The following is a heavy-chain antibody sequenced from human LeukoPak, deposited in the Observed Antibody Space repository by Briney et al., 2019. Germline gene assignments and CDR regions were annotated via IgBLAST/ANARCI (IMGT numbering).Heavy chain of an antibody. CDR3: ARRIAAAGVGIVY. V-gene: IGHV1-8*01. J-gene: IGHJ4*02. CDR2: MNPDSGNT. Sequence: ASVKVSCKASGHTFTSYDINWVRQATGQGLEWMGWMNPDSGNTGYAQKFQGRVTMTRNPSISTAYMELSSLTPEDTAVYYCARRIAAAGVGIVYWGQGTLVTVSS. CDR1: GHTFTSYD. D-gene: IGHD6-13*01.